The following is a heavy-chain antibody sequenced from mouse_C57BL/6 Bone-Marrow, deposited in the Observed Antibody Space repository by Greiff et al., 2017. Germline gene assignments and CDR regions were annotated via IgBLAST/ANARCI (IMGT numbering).Heavy chain of an antibody. CDR2: INPNNGGT. CDR3: ARSRITTVVATSYFDY. Sequence: VQLQQSGPELVKPGASVKISCKASGYTFTDYYMNWVQQSHGKSLEWIGDINPNNGGTSYNQKFKGKATLTVDKSSSTAYMELRSLTSEDSAGYYCARSRITTVVATSYFDYWGQGTTLTVSS. J-gene: IGHJ2*01. V-gene: IGHV1-26*01. CDR1: GYTFTDYY. D-gene: IGHD1-1*01.